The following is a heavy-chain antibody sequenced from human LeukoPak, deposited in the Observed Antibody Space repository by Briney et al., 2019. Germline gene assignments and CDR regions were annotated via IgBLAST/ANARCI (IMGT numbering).Heavy chain of an antibody. D-gene: IGHD3-22*01. CDR3: ARDRYYYDSSGYYYAWYFDL. CDR1: GGSFSGYY. Sequence: PSETLSLTCAVYGGSFSGYYWSWIRQPAGKGLEWIGRIHTTGSTNYNPSLKSRVTMSVDTSKNQFSLKLSSVTAADTALYYCARDRYYYDSSGYYYAWYFDLWGRGTLVTVSS. J-gene: IGHJ2*01. CDR2: IHTTGST. V-gene: IGHV4-4*07.